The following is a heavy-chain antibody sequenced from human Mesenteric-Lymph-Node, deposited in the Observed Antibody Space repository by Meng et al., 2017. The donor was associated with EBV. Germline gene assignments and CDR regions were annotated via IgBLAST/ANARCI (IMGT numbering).Heavy chain of an antibody. CDR2: IRGYNGDT. CDR3: ARAYNSGYLMGWLDP. D-gene: IGHD3-22*01. Sequence: RVRSGAEGRKPGASVKVSCRSSGYPFTDYGITWVRQAPGQGLECMGWIRGYNGDTKYARNFQGRVTMTTDTSTSTAYMELRSLRSDDTAVYYCARAYNSGYLMGWLDPWGQGTLVTVSS. CDR1: GYPFTDYG. V-gene: IGHV1-18*01. J-gene: IGHJ5*02.